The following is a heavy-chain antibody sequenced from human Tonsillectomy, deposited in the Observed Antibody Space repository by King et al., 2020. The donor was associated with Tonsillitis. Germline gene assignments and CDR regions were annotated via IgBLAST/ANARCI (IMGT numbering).Heavy chain of an antibody. D-gene: IGHD2-15*01. J-gene: IGHJ6*03. CDR3: ARARWWPNSGGCYYYMDV. Sequence: VQLVQSGAEVKKPGASVKVSCKASGDTFTTDGCSWVRQAPGQGLEWMGWIRTYKGDTKCEQKHQGIVTMTTDTSTTTAYMERRSLTPGDTALYYCARARWWPNSGGCYYYMDVWGKGTTVTVSS. V-gene: IGHV1-18*04. CDR2: IRTYKGDT. CDR1: GDTFTTDG.